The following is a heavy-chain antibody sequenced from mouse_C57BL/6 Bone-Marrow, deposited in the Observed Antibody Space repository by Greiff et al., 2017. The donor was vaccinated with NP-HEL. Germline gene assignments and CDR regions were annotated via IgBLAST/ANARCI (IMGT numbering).Heavy chain of an antibody. J-gene: IGHJ2*01. CDR1: GYTFTSYW. CDR3: TSGITTVVADY. D-gene: IGHD1-1*01. V-gene: IGHV1-5*01. CDR2: IYPGNSDT. Sequence: VQLQQSGTVLARPGASVKMSCKTSGYTFTSYWMHWVKQRPGQGLEWIGAIYPGNSDTSYNQKFKGKAKLTAVTSASTAYMELSSLTNEDSAVYYCTSGITTVVADYLGQGTTLTVSS.